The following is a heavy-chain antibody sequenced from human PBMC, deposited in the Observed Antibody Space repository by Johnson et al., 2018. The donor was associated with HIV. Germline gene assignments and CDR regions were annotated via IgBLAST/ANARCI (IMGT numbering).Heavy chain of an antibody. CDR3: ARDGSGNAFDI. Sequence: VQLVESGGGVVQPGGSLRLSCAASGFTFSSYGMHWVRQAPGKGLEWVSYISSSGSTIYYADSVKGRFTISRDNAKNSLYLQMNSLRAEDTALYYCARDGSGNAFDIWGQGTMVTVSS. D-gene: IGHD2-15*01. CDR2: ISSSGSTI. J-gene: IGHJ3*02. V-gene: IGHV3-48*04. CDR1: GFTFSSYG.